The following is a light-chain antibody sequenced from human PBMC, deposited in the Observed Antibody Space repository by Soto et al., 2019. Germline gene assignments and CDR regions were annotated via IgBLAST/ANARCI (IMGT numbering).Light chain of an antibody. CDR1: SSNIGKNY. CDR2: DNY. CDR3: GAWDTSLRAVV. Sequence: QSVLTQPPSVSAAPGQKVIISCSGNSSNIGKNYVFWYQQFPGTAPKLLTYDNYKRPSGIPDRFSVSKSGASATLAITGLHTGDEADYYCGAWDTSLRAVVFGGGTKLTVL. V-gene: IGLV1-51*01. J-gene: IGLJ2*01.